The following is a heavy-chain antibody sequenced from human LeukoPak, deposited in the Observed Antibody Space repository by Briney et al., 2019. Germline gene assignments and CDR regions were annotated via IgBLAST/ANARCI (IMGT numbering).Heavy chain of an antibody. CDR3: AKGGWLDS. CDR1: GLTFSTCV. J-gene: IGHJ4*02. D-gene: IGHD5-12*01. Sequence: PGGSLRLSCAASGLTFSTCVMTWVRQAPRKGLEGGSAISVSGDTTYSAASVKGRFTISRDDSKNTLYLQMDNLRAEDTALYYCAKGGWLDSWGQGTLVTVSS. V-gene: IGHV3-23*01. CDR2: ISVSGDTT.